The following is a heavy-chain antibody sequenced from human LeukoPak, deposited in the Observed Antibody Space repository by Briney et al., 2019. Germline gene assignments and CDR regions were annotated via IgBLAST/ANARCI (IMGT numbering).Heavy chain of an antibody. Sequence: GGSLRLSCAASGCTFSDYYMSWIRQAPGKGGEGVSYISSSGSTIYYADSVKGRFTISRDTAKNSKYLQMNSMRAEDTAVYYCARDGRPQLWLLGTIDYWGQGTLVTVSS. CDR3: ARDGRPQLWLLGTIDY. D-gene: IGHD5-18*01. J-gene: IGHJ4*02. CDR2: ISSSGSTI. CDR1: GCTFSDYY. V-gene: IGHV3-11*01.